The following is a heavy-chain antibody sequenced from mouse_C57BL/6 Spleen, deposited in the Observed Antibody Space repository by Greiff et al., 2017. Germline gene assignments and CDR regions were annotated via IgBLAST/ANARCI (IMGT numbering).Heavy chain of an antibody. CDR2: IYPGDGDT. D-gene: IGHD1-1*01. Sequence: VQLQESGPELVKPGASVKISCKASGYAFSSSWMNWVKQRPGKGLEWIGRIYPGDGDTNYNGKFKGKATLTADKSSSPAYMQLSSLTSEDSAVYCCARDYYGSSAFDYWGQGTTLTVSS. J-gene: IGHJ2*01. CDR1: GYAFSSSW. V-gene: IGHV1-82*01. CDR3: ARDYYGSSAFDY.